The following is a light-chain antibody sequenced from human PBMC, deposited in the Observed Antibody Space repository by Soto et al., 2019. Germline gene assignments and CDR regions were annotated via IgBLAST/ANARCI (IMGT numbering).Light chain of an antibody. CDR1: QMVRISY. Sequence: EIVLTQSPGTLSLSPGERATLSCRASQMVRISYFALFQQKPGQAPRLLIHGASNRAPGIPARFSGSGSETDFTLTISSLEPEDFAVYYCQQRSNWPRGTFGQGTKVDIK. CDR2: GAS. V-gene: IGKV3-11*01. CDR3: QQRSNWPRGT. J-gene: IGKJ1*01.